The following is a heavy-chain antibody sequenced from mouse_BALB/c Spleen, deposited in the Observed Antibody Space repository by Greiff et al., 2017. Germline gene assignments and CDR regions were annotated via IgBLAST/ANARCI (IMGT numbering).Heavy chain of an antibody. CDR2: ISSGSSTI. J-gene: IGHJ1*01. Sequence: EVMLVESGGGLVQPGGSRKLSCAASGFTFSSFGMHWVRQAPEKGLEWVAYISSGSSTIYYADTVKGRFTISRDNPKNTLFLQMTSLRSEDTAMYYCARYSLLRSYWYFDVWGAGTTVTVAS. CDR1: GFTFSSFG. V-gene: IGHV5-17*02. D-gene: IGHD1-2*01. CDR3: ARYSLLRSYWYFDV.